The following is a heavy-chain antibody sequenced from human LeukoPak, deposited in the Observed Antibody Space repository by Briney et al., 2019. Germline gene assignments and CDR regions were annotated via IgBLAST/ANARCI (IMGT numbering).Heavy chain of an antibody. V-gene: IGHV3-64*01. CDR1: GFPFSSYA. D-gene: IGHD2-15*01. CDR2: ISSNGGST. J-gene: IGHJ6*01. Sequence: PGGSLRLFCAASGFPFSSYAMHWVRQAPGKGLEYVSAISSNGGSTYYANSVKGKFTISRDNSKNTLYLQMGSLRAEDMAVYYCARPVVPAAPYYYYGMDVWGQRSTVTVSS. CDR3: ARPVVPAAPYYYYGMDV.